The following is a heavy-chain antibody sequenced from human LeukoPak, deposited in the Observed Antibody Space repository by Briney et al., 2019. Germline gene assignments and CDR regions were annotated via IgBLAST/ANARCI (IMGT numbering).Heavy chain of an antibody. CDR1: GFTFSYAW. CDR3: TTGTGRTDFDY. CDR2: IKRKTDGGTT. V-gene: IGHV3-15*01. J-gene: IGHJ4*02. D-gene: IGHD1-14*01. Sequence: GGSLRLSCAASGFTFSYAWISWVRQAPGKGLEWVGRIKRKTDGGTTDYAAPVKGRFTISRDDSKNTLYLQMNSLKSEDTAVYYCTTGTGRTDFDYWGQGTLVTVSS.